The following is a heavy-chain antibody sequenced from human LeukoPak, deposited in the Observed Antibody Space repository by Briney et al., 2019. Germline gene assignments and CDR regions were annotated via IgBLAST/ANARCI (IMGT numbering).Heavy chain of an antibody. CDR2: IKADGSGD. CDR3: ARDWGGGSGAGIDC. CDR1: GFTFSGYH. J-gene: IGHJ4*02. Sequence: GGSLRLSCAASGFTFSGYHMTWVRQAPGKGLDWVAMIKADGSGDYYVDSVKGRFTISRDDAKNSLHLQMNGLRAEDTAVYYCARDWGGGSGAGIDCWGQGTLVTVSS. D-gene: IGHD3-10*01. V-gene: IGHV3-7*01.